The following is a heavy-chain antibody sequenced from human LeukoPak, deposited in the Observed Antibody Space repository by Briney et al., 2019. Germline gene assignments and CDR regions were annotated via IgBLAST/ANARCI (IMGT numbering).Heavy chain of an antibody. J-gene: IGHJ2*01. V-gene: IGHV3-30*18. D-gene: IGHD1-26*01. Sequence: GGSLRLSCAASGFTFSSYGMHWVRQAPGKGLEWVAVISYDGSNKYYADSVKGRFTISRDNSKNTLYLQMNSLRAEDTAVYYCAKGLLGSGSYYVRYFDLWGRGTLVTVSS. CDR1: GFTFSSYG. CDR3: AKGLLGSGSYYVRYFDL. CDR2: ISYDGSNK.